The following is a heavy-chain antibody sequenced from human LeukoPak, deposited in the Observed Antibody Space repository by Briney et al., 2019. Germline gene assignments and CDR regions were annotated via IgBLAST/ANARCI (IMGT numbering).Heavy chain of an antibody. CDR2: IYSGGRT. J-gene: IGHJ4*02. CDR3: AREGDGYNFGKDY. V-gene: IGHV3-53*01. Sequence: PGGSLRLSCAASGFTSSSNYMSWVRHAPGKGLECGSVIYSGGRTYYADSVKGRFTISRDNSKNTLYLQMNSLRAEHTAVYYCAREGDGYNFGKDYWGQGTLVTVSS. CDR1: GFTSSSNY. D-gene: IGHD5-24*01.